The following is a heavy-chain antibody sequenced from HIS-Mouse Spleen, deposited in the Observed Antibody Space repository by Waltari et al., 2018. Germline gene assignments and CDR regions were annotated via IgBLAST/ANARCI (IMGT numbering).Heavy chain of an antibody. CDR2: IYYSGAT. CDR1: GGSISSSSYY. Sequence: QLQLQESGPGLVKPSETLSLTCTVSGGSISSSSYYWGWIRQPPGKGLGWIGSIYYSGATYSNPSLNSRGTISVDTSKNQFSLKLSSVTAADTAVYYCAREIPYSSSWYDWYFDLWGRGTLVTVSS. CDR3: AREIPYSSSWYDWYFDL. D-gene: IGHD6-13*01. V-gene: IGHV4-39*07. J-gene: IGHJ2*01.